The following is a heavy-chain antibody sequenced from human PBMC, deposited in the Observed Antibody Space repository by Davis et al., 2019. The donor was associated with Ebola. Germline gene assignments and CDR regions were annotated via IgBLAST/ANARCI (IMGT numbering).Heavy chain of an antibody. Sequence: GESLKIPCAAPGFTFSIYWMSWVRQAPGKGLEWVANIKQDGSEKYYVDSVKGRFTISRDNAKNSLYLQMNSLRAEDTAVYYCARVVTMIVVTWGQGTLVTVSS. CDR3: ARVVTMIVVT. CDR2: IKQDGSEK. J-gene: IGHJ4*02. D-gene: IGHD3-22*01. CDR1: GFTFSIYW. V-gene: IGHV3-7*01.